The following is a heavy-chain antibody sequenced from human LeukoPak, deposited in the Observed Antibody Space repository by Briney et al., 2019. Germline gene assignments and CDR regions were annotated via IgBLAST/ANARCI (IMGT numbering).Heavy chain of an antibody. CDR1: GFIVGIKC. J-gene: IGHJ4*02. CDR3: ASQVETYSIFDL. V-gene: IGHV3-66*04. D-gene: IGHD5-24*01. Sequence: SGGSLRLSCAASGFIVGIKCMSWVGQAPGKGLEWVSAIYHDSSLFYADSVKDRFTISRDSSKNTLYLQMNRLRAEDTAVYFCASQVETYSIFDLWGQGTLVTVS. CDR2: IYHDSSL.